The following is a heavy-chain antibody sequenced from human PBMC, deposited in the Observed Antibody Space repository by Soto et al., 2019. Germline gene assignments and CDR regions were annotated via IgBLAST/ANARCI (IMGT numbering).Heavy chain of an antibody. J-gene: IGHJ4*02. Sequence: SVKVSCKASGGTFSSYAISWVRQAPGQGLEWMGGIIPIFGTANYAQKFQGRVTITADESTSTAYMELSSLRSEDTAVYYCARDEGMVNPKGPPRYLGQGTLVTVS. D-gene: IGHD2-8*01. V-gene: IGHV1-69*13. CDR2: IIPIFGTA. CDR3: ARDEGMVNPKGPPRY. CDR1: GGTFSSYA.